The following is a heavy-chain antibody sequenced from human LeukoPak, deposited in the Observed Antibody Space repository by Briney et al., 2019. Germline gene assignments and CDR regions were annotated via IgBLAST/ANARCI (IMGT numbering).Heavy chain of an antibody. CDR1: GGSISSSSYY. Sequence: PSETLSLTCTVSGGSISSSSYYWGWVRQSPGKGLEWIGSISDSGNTYYNPSLKSRVTISVDTSKNQFSLKLNSVTAADTAVYYCARVLGSYYKVDSWGQGTLVTVSS. J-gene: IGHJ4*02. CDR2: ISDSGNT. CDR3: ARVLGSYYKVDS. V-gene: IGHV4-39*07. D-gene: IGHD1-26*01.